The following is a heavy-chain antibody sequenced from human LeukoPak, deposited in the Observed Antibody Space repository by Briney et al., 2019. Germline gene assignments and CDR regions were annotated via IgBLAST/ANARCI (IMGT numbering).Heavy chain of an antibody. CDR3: ARQGQQLVQGDYYYYYMDV. CDR1: GGSISSSSYY. D-gene: IGHD6-13*01. Sequence: SETLSLTCTVSGGSISSSSYYWGWIRQPPGKGLEWIGRIYYSGSTYYNPSLKSRVTIAVDTSKNQFSLKLSSVTAADTAVYYCARQGQQLVQGDYYYYYMDVWGKGTTVTVSS. V-gene: IGHV4-39*01. CDR2: IYYSGST. J-gene: IGHJ6*03.